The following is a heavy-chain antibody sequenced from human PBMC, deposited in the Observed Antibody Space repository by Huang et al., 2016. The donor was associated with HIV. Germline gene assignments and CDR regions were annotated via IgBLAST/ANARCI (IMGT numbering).Heavy chain of an antibody. V-gene: IGHV1-18*01. J-gene: IGHJ6*03. CDR1: NYNFGSHG. Sequence: VQLVQSGAEVKKPGASVKVSCEASNYNFGSHGISWVRQAPGQGLEWMGWISVYNGDTKYAQKFQGRVTMTRETSTRTAYRELTSLRFDDTAVYYCARSGFGVVITTTLDYYYMDVWGTGTTVTVSS. CDR2: ISVYNGDT. CDR3: ARSGFGVVITTTLDYYYMDV. D-gene: IGHD3-3*01.